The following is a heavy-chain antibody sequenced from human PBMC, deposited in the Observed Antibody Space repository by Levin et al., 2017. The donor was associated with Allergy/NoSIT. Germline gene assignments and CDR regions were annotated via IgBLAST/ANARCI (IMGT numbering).Heavy chain of an antibody. D-gene: IGHD3-10*01. Sequence: SCSLSGDSIRSGFHYLSWIRQPAGKGLEWIGHVFTDGSPKYNPSLESRVTISLDASDNHFSLKLRSVAAADTAVYFCARVNQIVSGRHPAYYFDIWGLGTPVTVSS. CDR3: ARVNQIVSGRHPAYYFDI. CDR2: VFTDGSP. V-gene: IGHV4-61*09. J-gene: IGHJ4*02. CDR1: GDSIRSGFHY.